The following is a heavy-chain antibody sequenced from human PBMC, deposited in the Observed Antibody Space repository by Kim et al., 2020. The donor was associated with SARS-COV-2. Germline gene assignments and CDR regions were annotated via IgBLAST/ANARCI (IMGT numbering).Heavy chain of an antibody. J-gene: IGHJ6*02. CDR3: AREGFDSSSFAPHGYYYGMDV. CDR2: MNPNSGNT. V-gene: IGHV1-8*01. D-gene: IGHD6-13*01. Sequence: ASVKVSCKASGYTFTSYDINWVRQATGQGLEWMGWMNPNSGNTGYAQKFQGRVTMTRNTSISTAYMELSSLRSEDTAVYYCAREGFDSSSFAPHGYYYGMDVWGQGTTVTVSS. CDR1: GYTFTSYD.